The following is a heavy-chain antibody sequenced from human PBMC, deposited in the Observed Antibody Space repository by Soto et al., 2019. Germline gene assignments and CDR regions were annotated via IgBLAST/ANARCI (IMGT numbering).Heavy chain of an antibody. Sequence: ASVKVSCTASGGTFSSYAISWVRQAPGQGLEWMGGIIPIFGTANYAQKFQGRVTITADESTSTAYMELSSLRSEDTAVYYCARGYYGSGSSNWFDPWGQGTLVTVSS. J-gene: IGHJ5*02. CDR3: ARGYYGSGSSNWFDP. V-gene: IGHV1-69*13. CDR2: IIPIFGTA. D-gene: IGHD3-10*01. CDR1: GGTFSSYA.